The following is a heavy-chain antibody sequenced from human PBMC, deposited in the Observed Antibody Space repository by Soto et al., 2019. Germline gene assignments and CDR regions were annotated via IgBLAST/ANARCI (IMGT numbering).Heavy chain of an antibody. V-gene: IGHV4-61*01. CDR3: ARDRAGTGNCTNGVCYFGYYGMDV. J-gene: IGHJ6*02. CDR1: GGSVSSGSYY. CDR2: IYYSGST. Sequence: SETLSLTCTVSGGSVSSGSYYWSWIRQPPGKGLEWIGYIYYSGSTNYNPSLKSRVTISVDTSKDRFSLKLSSVTAADTAVYYCARDRAGTGNCTNGVCYFGYYGMDVWGQGTTVTVSS. D-gene: IGHD2-8*01.